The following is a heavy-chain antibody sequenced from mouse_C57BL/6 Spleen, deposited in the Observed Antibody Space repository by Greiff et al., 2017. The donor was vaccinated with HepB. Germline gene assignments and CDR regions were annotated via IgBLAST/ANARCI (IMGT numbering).Heavy chain of an antibody. V-gene: IGHV5-17*01. CDR2: ISSGSSTI. CDR1: GFTFSDYG. Sequence: EVQLVESGGGLVKPGGSLKLSCAASGFTFSDYGMHWVRQAPEKGLEWVAYISSGSSTIYYADTVKGRFTISRDNAKNTLFLQMTSLRSEDTAMYYCARVYSNYGDYAMDYWGQGTSVTVSS. CDR3: ARVYSNYGDYAMDY. D-gene: IGHD2-5*01. J-gene: IGHJ4*01.